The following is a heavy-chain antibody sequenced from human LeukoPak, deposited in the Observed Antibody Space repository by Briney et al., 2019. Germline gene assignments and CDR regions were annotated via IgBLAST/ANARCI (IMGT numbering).Heavy chain of an antibody. J-gene: IGHJ4*02. Sequence: GGSLRLSCAASGFTFNIYTMYWVRQAPGKGLEWVGRIRSKSDGGTTEYAAPLKGRFTISRDDSKNTVYLQMNSLKTEDTAVYYCTTARYSDPVNYWGQGTLVTVSS. CDR3: TTARYSDPVNY. V-gene: IGHV3-15*01. CDR2: IRSKSDGGTT. D-gene: IGHD1-26*01. CDR1: GFTFNIYT.